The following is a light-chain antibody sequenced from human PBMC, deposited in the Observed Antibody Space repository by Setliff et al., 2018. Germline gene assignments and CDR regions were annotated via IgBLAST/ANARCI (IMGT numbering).Light chain of an antibody. CDR3: SSYTSSSTLDWV. J-gene: IGLJ3*02. V-gene: IGLV2-14*03. CDR2: DVS. CDR1: SSDVGGYNY. Sequence: QSALAQPPSASGSPGQSVTISCTGTSSDVGGYNYVSWYQQHPGKAPKVMIYDVSTRPSGVSNRFPGSKSGNTASLTISGLQAEDDADYYCSSYTSSSTLDWVFGGGTKGTVL.